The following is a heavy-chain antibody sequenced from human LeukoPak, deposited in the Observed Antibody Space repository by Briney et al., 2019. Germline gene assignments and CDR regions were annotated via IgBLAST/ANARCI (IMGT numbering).Heavy chain of an antibody. Sequence: GGSLRLSCAASGFTFSSYGMHWVRQAPGKGGEGVAFIRYDGSNKYYADSVKGRLPNSRDNSKNTLYLQINTLRAENTAVYYCAKTQVGWYFDYWGQGTLVTVSS. CDR2: IRYDGSNK. V-gene: IGHV3-30*02. CDR1: GFTFSSYG. J-gene: IGHJ4*02. CDR3: AKTQVGWYFDY. D-gene: IGHD6-19*01.